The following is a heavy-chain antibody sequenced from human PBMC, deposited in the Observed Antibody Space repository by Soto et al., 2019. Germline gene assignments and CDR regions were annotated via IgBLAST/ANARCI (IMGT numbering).Heavy chain of an antibody. D-gene: IGHD3-3*01. CDR3: ARARLFGVAPYYYGMDV. Sequence: PGGSLRLSCAASGFTVSSNYMSWVRQAPGKGLEWVSVIYSGGSTYYADSVKGRFTISRDNSKNTLYLQMNSLRAEDTAVYYCARARLFGVAPYYYGMDVWGQGTTVTVSS. V-gene: IGHV3-53*01. CDR2: IYSGGST. J-gene: IGHJ6*02. CDR1: GFTVSSNY.